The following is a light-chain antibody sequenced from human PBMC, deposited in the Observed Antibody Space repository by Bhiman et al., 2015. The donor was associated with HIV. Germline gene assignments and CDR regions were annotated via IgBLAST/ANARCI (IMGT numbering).Light chain of an antibody. J-gene: IGLJ3*02. CDR1: SSNIGAGYD. CDR3: CSYAGPRIFWL. Sequence: QSALTQPPSVSGAPGQRVTISCTGSSSNIGAGYDVHWYQHLPGTAPKLLIYGNSNRPSGVPDRFSGSKSGNTASLAISGLQAEDEADYYCCSYAGPRIFWLFGGGTKLTVL. V-gene: IGLV1-40*01. CDR2: GNS.